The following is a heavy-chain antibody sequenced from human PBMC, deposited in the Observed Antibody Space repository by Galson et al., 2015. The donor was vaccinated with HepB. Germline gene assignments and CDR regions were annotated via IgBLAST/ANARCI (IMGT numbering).Heavy chain of an antibody. D-gene: IGHD6-13*01. Sequence: ETLSLTCTVSGGSISSYYWSWIRQPPGKGLEWIGYIYYSGSTNYNPSLKSRVTISVDTSKNQFSLKLSSVTAADTAVYYCARDSPPPGIAAAGTLSAYYGMDVWGQGTTVTVSS. CDR1: GGSISSYY. CDR3: ARDSPPPGIAAAGTLSAYYGMDV. J-gene: IGHJ6*02. CDR2: IYYSGST. V-gene: IGHV4-59*01.